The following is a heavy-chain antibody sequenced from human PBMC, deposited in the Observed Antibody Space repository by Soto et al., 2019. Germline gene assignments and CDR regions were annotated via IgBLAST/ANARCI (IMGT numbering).Heavy chain of an antibody. V-gene: IGHV1-69*06. D-gene: IGHD5-12*01. CDR1: GGSFSTYA. CDR2: IIPIFGTP. Sequence: SVKVSCKASGGSFSTYAISWVRQAPGQGLEWMGGIIPIFGTPNYAQKFQGRVTITADRSTSTAYLELNSLRSEDTAVYYCAAPRTDGYKVPDPSTYYYGLDVWGQGTTVTVSS. CDR3: AAPRTDGYKVPDPSTYYYGLDV. J-gene: IGHJ6*02.